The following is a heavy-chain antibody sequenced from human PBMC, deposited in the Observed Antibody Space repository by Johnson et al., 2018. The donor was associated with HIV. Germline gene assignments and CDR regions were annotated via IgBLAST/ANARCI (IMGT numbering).Heavy chain of an antibody. CDR1: GFIFSTYG. CDR2: MWYDGSNK. V-gene: IGHV3-33*06. D-gene: IGHD6-13*01. CDR3: AKCFCGISLIDVFDM. J-gene: IGHJ3*02. Sequence: QVQLVESGGGVVRPGRSLRLSCAASGFIFSTYGMHWVRQAPGKGLEWVAVMWYDGSNKYYADSVKGRFTISRDNSKNTLYLQMNSLRAEDTAVYYCAKCFCGISLIDVFDMWGQGTMVTVSS.